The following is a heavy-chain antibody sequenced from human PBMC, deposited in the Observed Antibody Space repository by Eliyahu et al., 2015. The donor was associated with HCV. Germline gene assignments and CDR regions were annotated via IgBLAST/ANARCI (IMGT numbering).Heavy chain of an antibody. Sequence: QLQLQESGPGLVKPSETLSLTCTVSGGSISARNYYWGWIRQPPGKGLEWIGNIYNTGTTKYNPSLKSQVTISVDTSKNQFSLKLSSVTAADTAVYYCARKTIWGSYRYYFDSWGQGALVTVSS. CDR3: ARKTIWGSYRYYFDS. J-gene: IGHJ4*02. D-gene: IGHD3-16*02. CDR1: GGSISARNYY. V-gene: IGHV4-39*01. CDR2: IYNTGTT.